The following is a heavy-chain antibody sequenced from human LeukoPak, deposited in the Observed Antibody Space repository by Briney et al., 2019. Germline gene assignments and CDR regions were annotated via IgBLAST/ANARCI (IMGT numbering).Heavy chain of an antibody. J-gene: IGHJ4*02. Sequence: GGSLRLSCHASGFNFAEYTISWFRQAPGMGLEWVSALSGSGVGTNYADSVKGRFTISRDNSKNMLYLQMNSLRAEDTAVYYCAKNGRDDHDKYFFDFWGQGTQVTVSS. CDR1: GFNFAEYT. V-gene: IGHV3-23*01. D-gene: IGHD3-9*01. CDR2: LSGSGVGT. CDR3: AKNGRDDHDKYFFDF.